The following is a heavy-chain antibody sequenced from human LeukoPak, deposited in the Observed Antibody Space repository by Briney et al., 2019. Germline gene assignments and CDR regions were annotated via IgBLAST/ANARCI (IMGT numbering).Heavy chain of an antibody. Sequence: SETLSLTCTVSGGSISSSSYYWGWIRQPPGKGLEWIGSIYYSGSTYYNPSLKSRVTISVDTSKNQFSLKLSSVTAADTAVYFCASKKRARFDPWGQGTLVTVSS. J-gene: IGHJ5*02. V-gene: IGHV4-39*01. CDR3: ASKKRARFDP. CDR1: GGSISSSSYY. CDR2: IYYSGST.